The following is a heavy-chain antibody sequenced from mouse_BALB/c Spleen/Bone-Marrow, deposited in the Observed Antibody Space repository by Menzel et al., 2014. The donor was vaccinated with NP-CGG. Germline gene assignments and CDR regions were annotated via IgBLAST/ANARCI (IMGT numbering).Heavy chain of an antibody. CDR3: AGGRFAY. D-gene: IGHD1-1*02. CDR2: IYPSTGYT. V-gene: IGHV1-7*01. Sequence: QVQLQQSGAGLAKPGASVKMSCKASGYTFTNYWMHWVKQRPGQGLEWIGYIYPSTGYTEYNQKFKDKATLTSDKSSSTAYMQLSSLTSEDSAVYYCAGGRFAYWGQGTLVTVSA. CDR1: GYTFTNYW. J-gene: IGHJ3*01.